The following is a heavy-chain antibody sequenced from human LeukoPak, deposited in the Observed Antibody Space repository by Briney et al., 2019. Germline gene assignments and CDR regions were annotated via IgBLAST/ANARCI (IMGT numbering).Heavy chain of an antibody. CDR3: GKDQDASGIFYFDS. Sequence: GGSLRLSCAASGFTFSRYAMSWVRQAPGKGLEWVSGISGSAANNFYAGSVKGRFTISRDNSKSTLYLQLNNVSAEDTAIYHCGKDQDASGIFYFDSWGPGTRVTVSS. CDR1: GFTFSRYA. V-gene: IGHV3-23*01. D-gene: IGHD3-10*01. J-gene: IGHJ4*01. CDR2: ISGSAANN.